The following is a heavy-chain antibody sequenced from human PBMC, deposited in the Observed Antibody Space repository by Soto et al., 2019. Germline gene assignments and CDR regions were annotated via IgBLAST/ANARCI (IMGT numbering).Heavy chain of an antibody. Sequence: ASVKVSCKASGYTFSIYAIHWVRQAPGQRLEWMGWIHPGQNNTKYSQNLQGRVTITRDTSSYTAYMELSSLASEDTAVYYCAREGGGACYYWGQGTPVTVSS. CDR3: AREGGGACYY. CDR2: IHPGQNNT. CDR1: GYTFSIYA. V-gene: IGHV1-3*01. D-gene: IGHD2-21*02. J-gene: IGHJ4*02.